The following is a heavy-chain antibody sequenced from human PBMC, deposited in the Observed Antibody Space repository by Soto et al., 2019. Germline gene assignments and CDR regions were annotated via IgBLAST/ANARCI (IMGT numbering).Heavy chain of an antibody. CDR3: ARGRTGMDV. CDR1: GGSFRSYD. Sequence: SETLSLTCGVYGGSFRSYDWCWIRQPPGKGLEWIGEINQSGSTNYNSSLKSRVTISVDTSKNQFSLKLGSVTAADTAMYYCARGRTGMDVWGQGTTVTVSS. J-gene: IGHJ6*02. V-gene: IGHV4-34*01. CDR2: INQSGST.